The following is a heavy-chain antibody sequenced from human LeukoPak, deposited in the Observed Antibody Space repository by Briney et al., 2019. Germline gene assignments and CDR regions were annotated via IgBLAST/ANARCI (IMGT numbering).Heavy chain of an antibody. V-gene: IGHV3-74*01. D-gene: IGHD6-6*01. Sequence: GGSLRLSCAASGFDFSSNWMHWVRHAPGQGLVWVSRIKGDGISTNYADSVKGRFTISRDNAKNTLYLQVNNLRAEDTAVYYCARGPNSNWSGLDFWGQGTLLTVSS. CDR2: IKGDGIST. CDR1: GFDFSSNW. CDR3: ARGPNSNWSGLDF. J-gene: IGHJ4*02.